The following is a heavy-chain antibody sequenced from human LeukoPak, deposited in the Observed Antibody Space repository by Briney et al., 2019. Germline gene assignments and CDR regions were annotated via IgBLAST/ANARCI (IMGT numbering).Heavy chain of an antibody. CDR3: AKEPINFIVVVPAATPRLVGD. J-gene: IGHJ4*02. Sequence: PGGSLRLSCAASGFTFSSYAMSWVRQAPGKGLEWVSAISGSGGSTYYADSVKGRFTISRDNSKNTLYLQMNSLRAEDTAVYYCAKEPINFIVVVPAATPRLVGDWGKGTLVTVSS. D-gene: IGHD2-2*01. V-gene: IGHV3-23*01. CDR2: ISGSGGST. CDR1: GFTFSSYA.